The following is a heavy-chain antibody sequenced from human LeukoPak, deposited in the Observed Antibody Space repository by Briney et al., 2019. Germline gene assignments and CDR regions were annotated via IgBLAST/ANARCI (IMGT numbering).Heavy chain of an antibody. CDR3: AKVRQQLPNDAFDI. J-gene: IGHJ3*02. D-gene: IGHD6-13*01. Sequence: GGSLRLSCAASGFTFSSYWMHWVRQAPGKGLEWVAHIKQDGSQEYYVDSVKGRFTISRDSAKNSLYLQMNSLRAEDTAAYYCAKVRQQLPNDAFDIWGQGTMVTVSS. CDR2: IKQDGSQE. V-gene: IGHV3-7*03. CDR1: GFTFSSYW.